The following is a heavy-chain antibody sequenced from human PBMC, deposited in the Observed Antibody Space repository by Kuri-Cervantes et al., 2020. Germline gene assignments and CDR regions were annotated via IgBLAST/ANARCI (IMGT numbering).Heavy chain of an antibody. J-gene: IGHJ3*02. CDR2: IIPIFGTA. CDR1: GGTFSSYA. V-gene: IGHV1-69*05. D-gene: IGHD5-18*01. Sequence: SVKVSCKASGGTFSSYAISWVRQAPGQGLEWMGGIIPIFGTANYAQKLQGRVTITTDESTSTAYMELSSLRFEDTAVYYCARAGAGGRGYSYGSKRRFNAFDIWGQGTMVTVSS. CDR3: ARAGAGGRGYSYGSKRRFNAFDI.